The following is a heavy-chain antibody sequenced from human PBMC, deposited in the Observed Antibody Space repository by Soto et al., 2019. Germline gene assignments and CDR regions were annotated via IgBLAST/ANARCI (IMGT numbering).Heavy chain of an antibody. V-gene: IGHV1-58*01. J-gene: IGHJ6*02. CDR3: AADPMPTSYYNYDMDV. CDR1: GFTFIRSA. D-gene: IGHD3-10*01. Sequence: GASVKVSCKASGFTFIRSAVQWVRQARGQRLERVGWIVVASGNTNYAQTFQDRVTITRDMSTSTAYMDLRGLRSEDTAVYYCAADPMPTSYYNYDMDVWGQGSTVTVSS. CDR2: IVVASGNT.